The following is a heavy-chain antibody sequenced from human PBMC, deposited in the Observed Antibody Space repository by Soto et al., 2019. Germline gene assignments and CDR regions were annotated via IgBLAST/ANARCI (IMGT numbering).Heavy chain of an antibody. J-gene: IGHJ5*02. CDR2: MYLGGSF. V-gene: IGHV4-59*02. D-gene: IGHD3-16*01. CDR1: GASVSSGY. CDR3: ATSYYDSTGFAVDP. Sequence: QTQLQESGPGLVKPSETLSLTCTVSGASVSSGYWSWIRQPPGKGLEWIGFMYLGGSFNYNPSLTSRATISVDTSKNQFSLKLTSVTAADTAVYYCATSYYDSTGFAVDPWGQGTLVTVSS.